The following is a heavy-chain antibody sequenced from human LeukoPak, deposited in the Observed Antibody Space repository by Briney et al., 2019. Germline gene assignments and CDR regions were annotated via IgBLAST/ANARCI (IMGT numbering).Heavy chain of an antibody. V-gene: IGHV3-53*05. D-gene: IGHD3-22*01. CDR3: AKGDRYYYDSSGYPHAFDI. J-gene: IGHJ3*02. CDR1: GFTVTDNY. CDR2: IYGGGDT. Sequence: GGSLRLSCAASGFTVTDNYMNWVRQSSGKGLEWVSVIYGGGDTNYADSVKGRFTISRDNSKNTLYLQMNSLRAEDTAVYYCAKGDRYYYDSSGYPHAFDIWGQGTMVTVSS.